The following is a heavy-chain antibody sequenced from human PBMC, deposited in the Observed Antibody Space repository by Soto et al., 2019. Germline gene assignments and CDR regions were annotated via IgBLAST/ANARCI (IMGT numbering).Heavy chain of an antibody. D-gene: IGHD3-3*01. V-gene: IGHV3-23*01. CDR1: GFTFSSYA. CDR3: AKDPYYDFWSGYYVGPRYYYGMDV. J-gene: IGHJ6*02. Sequence: GGSLRLSCAASGFTFSSYAMSWVRQAPGKGLEWVSAISGSGGSTYYADSVKGRFTISRDNSKNTLYLQMNSLRAEDTAVYYCAKDPYYDFWSGYYVGPRYYYGMDVWGQGTTVTVSS. CDR2: ISGSGGST.